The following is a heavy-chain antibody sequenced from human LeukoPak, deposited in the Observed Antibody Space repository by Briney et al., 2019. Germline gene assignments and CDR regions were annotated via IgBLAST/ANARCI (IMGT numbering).Heavy chain of an antibody. J-gene: IGHJ4*02. CDR1: GYTFTIYG. Sequence: ASVKVSCKAPGYTFTIYGISWVRQAPGQGLEWMGWISAYNGNTNYAQKLQGRVTLTTDTSTRTAYMELRSLRSDDTAVYYCAREGGYHDTFDYWGQGTLVTVSS. D-gene: IGHD2-15*01. CDR3: AREGGYHDTFDY. V-gene: IGHV1-18*01. CDR2: ISAYNGNT.